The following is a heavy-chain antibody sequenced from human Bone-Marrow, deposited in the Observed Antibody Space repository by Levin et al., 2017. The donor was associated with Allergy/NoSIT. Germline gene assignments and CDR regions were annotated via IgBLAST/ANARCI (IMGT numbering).Heavy chain of an antibody. Sequence: SQTLSLPCTVSGNFLRSTYWTWIRQSPGKGLEWIGYILYGGGTNYNPSLKSRVTISADTSKNEFSLNVRSMTTADTAIYYCATGGTWFEGFYFDNWGQGTLITVSS. CDR1: GNFLRSTY. D-gene: IGHD3-10*01. CDR3: ATGGTWFEGFYFDN. CDR2: ILYGGGT. J-gene: IGHJ4*02. V-gene: IGHV4-59*01.